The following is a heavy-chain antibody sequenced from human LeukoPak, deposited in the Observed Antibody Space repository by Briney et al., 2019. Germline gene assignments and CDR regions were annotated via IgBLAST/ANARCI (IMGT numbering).Heavy chain of an antibody. J-gene: IGHJ4*02. CDR1: GGSISSYY. D-gene: IGHD3-3*01. Sequence: PSETLSLTCTVSGGSISSYYWSWIRQPPGKGLEWIGYIYYSGSTYYNPSLKSRVTISVDTSKNQFSLKLSSVTAADTAVYYCASYYDFWSGQGGRIDYWGQGTLVTVSS. V-gene: IGHV4-59*04. CDR2: IYYSGST. CDR3: ASYYDFWSGQGGRIDY.